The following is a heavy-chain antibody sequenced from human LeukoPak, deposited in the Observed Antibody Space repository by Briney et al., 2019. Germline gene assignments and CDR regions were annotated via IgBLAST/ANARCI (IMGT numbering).Heavy chain of an antibody. CDR1: GGSISSYY. CDR2: IYYSGST. V-gene: IGHV4-59*01. D-gene: IGHD6-13*01. J-gene: IGHJ4*02. CDR3: AKDRYSSSWMGGPDY. Sequence: PSETLSLTCTVSGGSISSYYWSWIRQPPGKGLEWIGYIYYSGSTDYNPSLKSRVTISVDTSKNQFSLKLRSVTAADTAVYYCAKDRYSSSWMGGPDYWGQGTLVTVSS.